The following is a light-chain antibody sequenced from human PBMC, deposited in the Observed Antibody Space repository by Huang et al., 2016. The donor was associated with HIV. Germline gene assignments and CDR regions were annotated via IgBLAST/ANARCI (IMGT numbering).Light chain of an antibody. J-gene: IGKJ3*01. V-gene: IGKV2-28*01. CDR1: QSLLHSNGYNY. CDR2: LGS. CDR3: MQARQTPPA. Sequence: DIVMTQSPLSLPVTPGEPASISCRSSQSLLHSNGYNYLDWYRPKPGQSPQLLIYLGSNRASGVPDRFSGSGSGTDFTLKISRVEAEDVGVYYCMQARQTPPAFGPGTKVDIK.